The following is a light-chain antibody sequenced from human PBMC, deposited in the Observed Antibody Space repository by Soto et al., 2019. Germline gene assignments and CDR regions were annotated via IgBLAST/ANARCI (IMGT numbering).Light chain of an antibody. V-gene: IGKV3-20*01. Sequence: FTYWSGTLHLSPGDRATLTCRASQSVSSTYLAWYQQRPGQAPGLLLYGASSRDSGIPDRFAGSGSGTDFTLTISRLEPEDFAVYYCQQYDSSGTFGQGTKVDIK. CDR2: GAS. CDR1: QSVSSTY. CDR3: QQYDSSGT. J-gene: IGKJ1*01.